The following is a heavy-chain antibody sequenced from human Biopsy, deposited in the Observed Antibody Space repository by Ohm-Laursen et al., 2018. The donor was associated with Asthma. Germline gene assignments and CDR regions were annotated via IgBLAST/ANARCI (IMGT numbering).Heavy chain of an antibody. D-gene: IGHD3-3*01. CDR1: GGSMTPTSHY. Sequence: SDTLSLTCVVSGGSMTPTSHYWDWIRQAPGKGLEWIGYISYGGKTSYNPSLKNRVTISRDTSKNQFSLRLTSVTAADTAVYFCARRITIFGVVQKDHGMDAWGQGTTVIVSS. CDR2: ISYGGKT. J-gene: IGHJ6*02. CDR3: ARRITIFGVVQKDHGMDA. V-gene: IGHV4-39*01.